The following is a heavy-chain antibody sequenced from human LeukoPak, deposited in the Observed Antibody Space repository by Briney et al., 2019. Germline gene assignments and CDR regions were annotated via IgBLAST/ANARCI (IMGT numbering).Heavy chain of an antibody. V-gene: IGHV4-59*01. CDR1: GGSISSYY. CDR2: IYYSGST. J-gene: IGHJ5*02. D-gene: IGHD6-19*01. Sequence: SETLSLTCTVSGGSISSYYWSWIRQPPGKGLEWIGYIYYSGSTNYNPSLKSRVTISVDTSKNQFSLKLSSVTAADAAVYYCARDSRQWLVQNWFDPWGQGTLVTVSS. CDR3: ARDSRQWLVQNWFDP.